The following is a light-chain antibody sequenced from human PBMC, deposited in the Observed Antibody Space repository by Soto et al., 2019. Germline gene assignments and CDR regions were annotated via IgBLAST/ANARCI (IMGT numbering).Light chain of an antibody. CDR2: KAS. J-gene: IGKJ1*01. CDR3: QPYNSYSRT. Sequence: DIQMTQSPSTLSASVGDRVTITCRASQSISSWLAWYQQKPGKAPKLLIYKASILESGVPSRFSGSGSGTEFTLTISSLQPDDSATYYCQPYNSYSRTFGQGTKV. V-gene: IGKV1-5*03. CDR1: QSISSW.